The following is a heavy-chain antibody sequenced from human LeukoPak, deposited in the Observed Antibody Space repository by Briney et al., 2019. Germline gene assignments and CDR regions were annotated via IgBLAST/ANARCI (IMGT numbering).Heavy chain of an antibody. V-gene: IGHV4-59*01. CDR2: IYNSGRT. CDR3: ARGDISIFGVAQFDS. CDR1: GDSISTSY. J-gene: IGHJ4*02. D-gene: IGHD3-3*01. Sequence: PSETLSLTCPVFGDSISTSYWSWIRQPPGKGLEWIGYIYNSGRTKYNPSLKSRVSISLDTARRQFSLNLRYVTAADTAVYYCARGDISIFGVAQFDSWGQGTLVTVSS.